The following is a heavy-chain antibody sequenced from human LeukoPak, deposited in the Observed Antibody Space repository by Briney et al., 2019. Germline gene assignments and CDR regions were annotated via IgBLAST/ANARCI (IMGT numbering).Heavy chain of an antibody. CDR1: GYSLTSYW. CDR3: ARQRQLGYYYYGMDV. D-gene: IGHD6-6*01. Sequence: GESLKISCKGSGYSLTSYWIGWVRQMPGKGLEWMGIIYPGDSDTRYSPSFQGQVTISADKSISTAYLQWSSLKASDTAMYYCARQRQLGYYYYGMDVWGQGTTVTVSS. J-gene: IGHJ6*02. CDR2: IYPGDSDT. V-gene: IGHV5-51*01.